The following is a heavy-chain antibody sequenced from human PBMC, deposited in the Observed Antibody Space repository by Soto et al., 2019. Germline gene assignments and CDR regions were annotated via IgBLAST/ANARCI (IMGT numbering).Heavy chain of an antibody. D-gene: IGHD3-10*01. CDR2: IEHSGST. V-gene: IGHV4-34*01. J-gene: IGHJ5*02. Sequence: QVQLQQWGAGLLKPSETLSLTCGVYGGPFSGYYWTWIRQPPGKGLEWIGEIEHSGSTNYNPSLKSRVAISVDTSKNQFSLKLSSVTAADTAVYYCARRRVARGNWFDPWGQGSLVTFSS. CDR1: GGPFSGYY. CDR3: ARRRVARGNWFDP.